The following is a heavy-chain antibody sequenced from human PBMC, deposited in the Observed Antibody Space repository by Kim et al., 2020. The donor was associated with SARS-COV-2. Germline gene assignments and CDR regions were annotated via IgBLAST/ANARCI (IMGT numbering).Heavy chain of an antibody. V-gene: IGHV3-23*01. J-gene: IGHJ4*02. CDR3: AKDSAATGWYFFGH. Sequence: GGSLRLSCVGSGLTFSTFAMSWVRQAPGKGLEWVSAINDLGTDTYYADPVKGRFTISRDNSKKTLYWQMNSLRAEDTAIYYCAKDSAATGWYFFGHWGQGALGTVAS. CDR2: INDLGTDT. D-gene: IGHD2-15*01. CDR1: GLTFSTFA.